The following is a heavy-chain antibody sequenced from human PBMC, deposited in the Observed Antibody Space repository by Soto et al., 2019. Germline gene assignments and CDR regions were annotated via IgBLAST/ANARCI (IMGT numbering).Heavy chain of an antibody. V-gene: IGHV3-23*01. CDR2: ISGSGGST. J-gene: IGHJ5*02. CDR3: AKDLDDYVWGSYRPSKNWFDP. CDR1: GFTFSSYA. Sequence: GGSLRLSCAASGFTFSSYAMSWVRQAPGKGLEWVSAISGSGGSTYYADSVKGRFTISRDNSKNTLYLQMNSLRAEDTAVYYCAKDLDDYVWGSYRPSKNWFDPWGQGTLVTVSS. D-gene: IGHD3-16*02.